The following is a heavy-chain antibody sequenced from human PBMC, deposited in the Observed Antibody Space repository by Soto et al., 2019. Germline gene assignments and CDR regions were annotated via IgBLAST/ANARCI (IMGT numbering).Heavy chain of an antibody. Sequence: QVQLVQSGAEVKKPGASVKVSCKASGYTFSSYGISWVRQAPGQGLEWMGWISAYNGNTNYAQKLQGRVIMTTDTPTSTDYIELRSLRSDDTAVYYCARESPPADYWGQGTLVTVSS. J-gene: IGHJ4*02. CDR1: GYTFSSYG. V-gene: IGHV1-18*01. CDR2: ISAYNGNT. CDR3: ARESPPADY.